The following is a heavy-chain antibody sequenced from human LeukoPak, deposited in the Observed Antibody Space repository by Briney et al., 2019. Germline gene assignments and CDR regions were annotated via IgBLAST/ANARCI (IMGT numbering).Heavy chain of an antibody. CDR1: GFIFNSNF. CDR3: AREGFYYFDF. CDR2: IKQDGSEK. V-gene: IGHV3-7*01. J-gene: IGHJ4*01. Sequence: GGSLRLSCAASGFIFNSNFMSWVRQVPGKGLEWLANIKQDGSEKTYVDSVKGRFTIFRDNAKNLLYLQMNSLRAEDTAVYYCAREGFYYFDFWGQGALVTVAS.